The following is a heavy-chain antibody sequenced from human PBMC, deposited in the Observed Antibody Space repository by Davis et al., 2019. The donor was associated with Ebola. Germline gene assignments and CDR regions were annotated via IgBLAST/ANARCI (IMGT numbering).Heavy chain of an antibody. V-gene: IGHV4-59*12. CDR3: ARDLLWFGGLKYYYYGMDV. CDR2: IYYSGST. D-gene: IGHD3-10*01. J-gene: IGHJ6*04. CDR1: GGSISSYY. Sequence: SETLSLTCTVSGGSISSYYWSWIRQPPGKGLEWIGYIYYSGSTNYNPSLKSRVTISVDTSKNQFSLKLSSVTAADTAVYYCARDLLWFGGLKYYYYGMDVWGKGTTVTVSS.